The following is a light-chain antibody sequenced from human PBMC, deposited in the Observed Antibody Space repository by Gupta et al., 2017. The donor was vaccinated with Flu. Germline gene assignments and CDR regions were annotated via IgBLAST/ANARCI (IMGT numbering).Light chain of an antibody. CDR3: HAGEPDGDCA. J-gene: IGLJ2*01. Sequence: GKTATTTCGGNNINTKSVRWHQQKPGHPHRLVIYYDTHRPAGIPDRFSGSNSGNTATLTISRVEESEAAVYFCHAGEPDGDCAFGGGTRLTVL. CDR2: YDT. V-gene: IGLV3-21*01. CDR1: NINTKS.